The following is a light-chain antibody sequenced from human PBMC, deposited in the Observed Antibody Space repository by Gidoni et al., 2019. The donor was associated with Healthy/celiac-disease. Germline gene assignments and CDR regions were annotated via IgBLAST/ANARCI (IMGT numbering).Light chain of an antibody. V-gene: IGKV3-20*01. CDR1: QSVSSSY. CDR3: QQYGSSPYT. CDR2: GAS. Sequence: IALTQSPGTLSLSPGERATLSCRASQSVSSSYLAWYQQKPGQAPRLLIYGASSRATGIPDRFSGSGSGTDFTLTISRLEPEGFAVYYCQQYGSSPYTFGQGTKLEIK. J-gene: IGKJ2*01.